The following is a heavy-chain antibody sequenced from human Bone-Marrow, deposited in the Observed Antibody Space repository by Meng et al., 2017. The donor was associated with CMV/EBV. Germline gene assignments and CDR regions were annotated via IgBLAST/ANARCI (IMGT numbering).Heavy chain of an antibody. V-gene: IGHV3-21*01. D-gene: IGHD6-13*01. CDR1: GFTFSSYS. CDR3: ARVKGMGAFDI. J-gene: IGHJ3*02. CDR2: ISSSSSYI. Sequence: GESLKISCAASGFTFSSYSMNWVRQAPGKGLEWVSSISSSSSYIYYADSVKGRFTISRDNAKNSLYLQKNSLRAEDTAVYYCARVKGMGAFDIWGQGTMVTVSS.